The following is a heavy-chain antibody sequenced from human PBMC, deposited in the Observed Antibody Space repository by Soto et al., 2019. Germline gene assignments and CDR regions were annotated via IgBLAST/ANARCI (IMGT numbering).Heavy chain of an antibody. CDR3: AREGVLLWFGEAFDI. Sequence: GGSLRLSCAASGFTFSSYWMSWVRQAPGKGLEWVANIKQDGSEKYYVDSVKGRFTISRDNAKNSLYLQMNSLRAEDTAVYYCAREGVLLWFGEAFDIWGQGTMVTVSS. J-gene: IGHJ3*02. CDR1: GFTFSSYW. CDR2: IKQDGSEK. D-gene: IGHD3-10*01. V-gene: IGHV3-7*01.